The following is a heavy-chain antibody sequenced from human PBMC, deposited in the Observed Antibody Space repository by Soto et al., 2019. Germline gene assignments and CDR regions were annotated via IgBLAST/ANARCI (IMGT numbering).Heavy chain of an antibody. J-gene: IGHJ4*02. CDR3: ARGKELDIVVVPAAESYFDE. V-gene: IGHV1-3*01. Sequence: ASVKVSCKASGYTFTSYAMHWVRQAPGQRLEWMGWINAGNGNTKYSQKFQGRVTITRDTSASTAYMELSSLRSEDTAVYYCARGKELDIVVVPAAESYFDEWGQGTLVTVSS. D-gene: IGHD2-2*01. CDR2: INAGNGNT. CDR1: GYTFTSYA.